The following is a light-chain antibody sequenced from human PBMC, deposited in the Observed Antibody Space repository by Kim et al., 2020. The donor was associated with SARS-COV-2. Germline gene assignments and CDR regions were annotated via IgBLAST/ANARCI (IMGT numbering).Light chain of an antibody. V-gene: IGLV2-14*03. CDR1: SRDVGGYNY. CDR3: SSYPSSSTRG. J-gene: IGLJ3*02. CDR2: DVS. Sequence: QSVLTQPASVSGTPGQSITISCTGTSRDVGGYNYVSWYQQHPGKAPKLMIYDVSNRPSGVSNRFSGSKSGNTASLTISGLQAEDEADYYCSSYPSSSTRGFGGGPQLTVL.